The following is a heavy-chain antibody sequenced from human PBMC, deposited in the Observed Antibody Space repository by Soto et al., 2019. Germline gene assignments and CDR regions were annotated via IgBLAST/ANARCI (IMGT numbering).Heavy chain of an antibody. CDR3: ARANIAAAGIPPRSPFDY. J-gene: IGHJ4*02. Sequence: PAKFPCKASRGTFSSYSITWVRQAPVQGLEWMGGIIPIFCTANYAQKFQGRVTITADESTSTAYMELSSLRSEDTAVYYCARANIAAAGIPPRSPFDYWGQGTLVTVSS. V-gene: IGHV1-69*13. D-gene: IGHD6-13*01. CDR2: IIPIFCTA. CDR1: RGTFSSYS.